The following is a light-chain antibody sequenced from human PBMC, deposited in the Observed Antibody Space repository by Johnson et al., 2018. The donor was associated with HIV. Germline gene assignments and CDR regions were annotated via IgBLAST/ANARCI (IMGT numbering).Light chain of an antibody. CDR3: GTWDSRLSAYV. J-gene: IGLJ1*01. Sequence: QSVLTQPPSVSAAPGQKVTISCSGSSSNIGNNYVSWYQQLPGTAPKLLIYENNKRPSGIPDRFSGSKSGTSATLGITGLPTGDDADYYCGTWDSRLSAYVFGTGTKVTVL. CDR1: SSNIGNNY. V-gene: IGLV1-51*02. CDR2: ENN.